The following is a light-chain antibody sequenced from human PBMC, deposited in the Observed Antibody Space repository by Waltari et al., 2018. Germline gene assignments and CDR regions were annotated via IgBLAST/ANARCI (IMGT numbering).Light chain of an antibody. CDR1: SSDVGGHNF. CDR3: SSFSTSSTLLL. V-gene: IGLV2-14*01. Sequence: QSALSQPASVSGSPGQSISISCTGTSSDVGGHNFVSWYQQHPGKAPKLLMYEVTNRPSGVSNRFSGSKSGNAASLTISGLQAEDEGDYYCSSFSTSSTLLLFGGGTKLTVL. J-gene: IGLJ2*01. CDR2: EVT.